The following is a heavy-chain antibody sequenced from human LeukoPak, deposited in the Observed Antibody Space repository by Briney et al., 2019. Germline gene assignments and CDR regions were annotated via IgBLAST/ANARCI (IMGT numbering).Heavy chain of an antibody. CDR3: ARVAIFGLYNWFDP. D-gene: IGHD3/OR15-3a*01. CDR2: INTNTGNP. J-gene: IGHJ5*02. Sequence: GASVKVSCKASGYTFTSYAMNWVRQAPGQGLEWMGWINTNTGNPTYAQGFTGRVVFSLDTSASTAYLQISSLKAEDTAVYYCARVAIFGLYNWFDPWGQGTLVTVSS. V-gene: IGHV7-4-1*02. CDR1: GYTFTSYA.